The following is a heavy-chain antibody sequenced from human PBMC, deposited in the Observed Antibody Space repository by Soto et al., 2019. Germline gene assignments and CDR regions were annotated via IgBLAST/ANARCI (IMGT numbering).Heavy chain of an antibody. Sequence: SETLSLTCTVSGGSVSSGSYYWSWIRQPPGKGLEWIGCIYYRGSTNYNPSLKSRVTISVDTSKNQFSLKLTSVTAADTAVYYCGRPAGIGWYYFDSWGQGTLVTVSS. J-gene: IGHJ4*02. D-gene: IGHD6-19*01. CDR1: GGSVSSGSYY. CDR2: IYYRGST. CDR3: GRPAGIGWYYFDS. V-gene: IGHV4-61*01.